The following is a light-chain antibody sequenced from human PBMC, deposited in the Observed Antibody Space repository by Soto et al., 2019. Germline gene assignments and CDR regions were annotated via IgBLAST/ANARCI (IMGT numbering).Light chain of an antibody. V-gene: IGLV1-44*01. CDR2: SNN. J-gene: IGLJ1*01. Sequence: QSVLTQPPSASGTPGQRVTISCSGSSSNIGSNTVNWYQQLPGTAPKLLIYSNNQRPSGVPDRFSGSKSGTSASLAISGLQSEDEADYYCAACDDSLNGFYVSGTGTMVTVL. CDR3: AACDDSLNGFYV. CDR1: SSNIGSNT.